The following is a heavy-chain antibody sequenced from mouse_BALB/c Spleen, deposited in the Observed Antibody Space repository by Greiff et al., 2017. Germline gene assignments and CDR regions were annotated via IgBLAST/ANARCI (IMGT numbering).Heavy chain of an antibody. CDR2: ISSGGGST. D-gene: IGHD2-3*01. CDR1: GFAFSSYD. CDR3: ARQGDGSDFDY. J-gene: IGHJ2*01. V-gene: IGHV5-12-1*01. Sequence: EVQRVESGGGLVKPGGSLKLSCAASGFAFSSYDMSWVRQTPEKRLEWVAYISSGGGSTYYPDTVKGRFTISRDNAKNTLYLQMSSLKSEDTAMYYCARQGDGSDFDYWGQGTTLTVSS.